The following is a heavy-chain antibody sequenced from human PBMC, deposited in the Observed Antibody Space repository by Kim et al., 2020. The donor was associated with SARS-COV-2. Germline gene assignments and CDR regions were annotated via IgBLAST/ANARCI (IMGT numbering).Heavy chain of an antibody. CDR1: GFTFSNAW. CDR3: TTDPLVSVLRYSLGYSSSWFDY. Sequence: GGSLRLSCAASGFTFSNAWMSWVRQAPGKGLEWVGRIKSKTDGGTTDYAAPVKGRFTISRDDSKNTLYLQMNSLKTEDTAVYYCTTDPLVSVLRYSLGYSSSWFDYWGQGTLVTVSS. V-gene: IGHV3-15*01. CDR2: IKSKTDGGTT. J-gene: IGHJ4*02. D-gene: IGHD6-13*01.